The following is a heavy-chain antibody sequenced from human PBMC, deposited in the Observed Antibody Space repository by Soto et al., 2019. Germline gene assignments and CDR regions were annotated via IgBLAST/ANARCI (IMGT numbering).Heavy chain of an antibody. CDR1: GFTFSSYW. D-gene: IGHD2-15*01. CDR2: IKQDGSEK. CDR3: AREGGCSGGSCYSTYYFDY. Sequence: GGSLRLSCAASGFTFSSYWMSWVRQAPGKGLEWVANIKQDGSEKYYVDSVKGRFTISRDNAKNSLYLQMNSLRAEDTAVYYCAREGGCSGGSCYSTYYFDYWGQGTLVTVSS. J-gene: IGHJ4*02. V-gene: IGHV3-7*01.